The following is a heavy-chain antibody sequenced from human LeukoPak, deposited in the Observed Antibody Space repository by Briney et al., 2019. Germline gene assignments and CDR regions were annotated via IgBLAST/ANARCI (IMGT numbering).Heavy chain of an antibody. Sequence: GGSLRLSCSASGFTFTISGMHWVRQAPGEGLEWVAFIGRDGSTKFYADSVKGRFSISGDNSYNTAYLQMNSLRPEDTAIYYCAKDGEWTFDIWGQGTMVTVSS. CDR3: AKDGEWTFDI. J-gene: IGHJ3*02. CDR2: IGRDGSTK. D-gene: IGHD3-3*01. V-gene: IGHV3-30*02. CDR1: GFTFTISG.